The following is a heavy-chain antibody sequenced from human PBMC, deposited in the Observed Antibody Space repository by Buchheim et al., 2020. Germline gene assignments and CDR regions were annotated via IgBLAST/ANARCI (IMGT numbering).Heavy chain of an antibody. CDR2: INHSGST. CDR1: GGSFSGYY. Sequence: QVQLQQWGAGLLKPSETLSLTCAVYGGSFSGYYWSWIRQPPGKGLEWIGEINHSGSTNYNPSLKSRVTISVDTSKNQFSLKLSSVTAADTAVYYCARGPRKNGSGWYVNYYYGMDVWGQGTT. D-gene: IGHD6-19*01. J-gene: IGHJ6*02. V-gene: IGHV4-34*01. CDR3: ARGPRKNGSGWYVNYYYGMDV.